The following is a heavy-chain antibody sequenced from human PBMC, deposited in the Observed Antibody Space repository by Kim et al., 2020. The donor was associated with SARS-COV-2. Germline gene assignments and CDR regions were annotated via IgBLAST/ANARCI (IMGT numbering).Heavy chain of an antibody. CDR2: ISSSSSYI. Sequence: GGSLRLSCAASGFTFSSYSMNWVRQAPGKGLEWVSSISSSSSYIYYADSVKGRFTISRDNAKNSLYLQMNSLRAEDTAVYYCARDYDYVWGSYRLKSIFDIWGQGTMVTVSS. CDR1: GFTFSSYS. V-gene: IGHV3-21*01. D-gene: IGHD3-16*02. J-gene: IGHJ3*02. CDR3: ARDYDYVWGSYRLKSIFDI.